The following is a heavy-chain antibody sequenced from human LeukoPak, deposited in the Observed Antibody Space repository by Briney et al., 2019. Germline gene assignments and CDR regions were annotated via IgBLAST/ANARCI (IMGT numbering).Heavy chain of an antibody. V-gene: IGHV3-74*01. CDR2: IDNDGRSS. J-gene: IGHJ6*03. D-gene: IGHD5-18*01. CDR3: ARGGVGSSGYVDYYYYNMDV. Sequence: GGSLRLSCAASGFTFSRHWMHWVRQTPGRGLVWVSRIDNDGRSSTYADSVKGRFTISRDSAKNTVYLQMTSLTDDDTGVYYCARGGVGSSGYVDYYYYNMDVWGKGTAVTVS. CDR1: GFTFSRHW.